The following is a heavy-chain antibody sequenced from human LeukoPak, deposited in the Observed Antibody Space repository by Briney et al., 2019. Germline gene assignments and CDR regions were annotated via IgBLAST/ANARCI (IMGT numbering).Heavy chain of an antibody. CDR3: ARPDYGGNSWAFDI. CDR1: GFTFSSYG. D-gene: IGHD4-23*01. V-gene: IGHV3-33*08. J-gene: IGHJ3*02. CDR2: IWYGGSNK. Sequence: GGSLRLSCAASGFTFSSYGMHWVRQAPGKGLEWVAVIWYGGSNKYYADSVKGRFTISRDNSKNTLYLQMNSLRAEDTAVYYCARPDYGGNSWAFDIWGQGTMVTVSS.